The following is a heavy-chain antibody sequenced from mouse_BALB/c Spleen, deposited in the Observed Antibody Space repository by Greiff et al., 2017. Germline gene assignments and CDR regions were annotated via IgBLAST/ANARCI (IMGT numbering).Heavy chain of an antibody. CDR1: GFNIKDTY. V-gene: IGHV14-3*02. J-gene: IGHJ2*01. Sequence: VQLKESGAELVKPGASVKLSCTASGFNIKDTYMHWVKQRPEQGLEWIGRIDPANGNTKYDPKFQGKATITADTSSNTAYLQLSSLTSEDTAVYYCARVGSLDYWGQGTTLTVSS. CDR3: ARVGSLDY. CDR2: IDPANGNT. D-gene: IGHD3-1*01.